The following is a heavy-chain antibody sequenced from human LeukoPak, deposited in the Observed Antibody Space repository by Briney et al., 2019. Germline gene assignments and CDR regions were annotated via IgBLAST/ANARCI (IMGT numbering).Heavy chain of an antibody. J-gene: IGHJ4*02. CDR2: ISGGGSST. Sequence: PGGSLRLSCAASGFTFSIHAMTWVRQAPGKGLEWVSAISGGGSSTYYADSVKGRFTISRDNSQNTLSLQMNSLRAEDTAVYYCAKVGPRDGYREYYFDYWGQGTLVTVSS. CDR1: GFTFSIHA. CDR3: AKVGPRDGYREYYFDY. D-gene: IGHD5-24*01. V-gene: IGHV3-23*01.